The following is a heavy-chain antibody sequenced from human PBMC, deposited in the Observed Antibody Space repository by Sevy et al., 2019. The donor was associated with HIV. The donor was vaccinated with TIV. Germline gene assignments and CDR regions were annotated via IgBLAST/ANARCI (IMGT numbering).Heavy chain of an antibody. D-gene: IGHD1-26*01. CDR1: GFTFSSYA. J-gene: IGHJ6*03. Sequence: GVSLRRSCAASGFTFSSYAMSWVRQAPGKGLEWVSSISGSGGSTYYADSLKGQFTISRDNSKNTLYLQVNSLRVEDTAVYYCAKNPGVGSYYYMDVWGKGTTVTVSS. CDR2: ISGSGGST. CDR3: AKNPGVGSYYYMDV. V-gene: IGHV3-23*01.